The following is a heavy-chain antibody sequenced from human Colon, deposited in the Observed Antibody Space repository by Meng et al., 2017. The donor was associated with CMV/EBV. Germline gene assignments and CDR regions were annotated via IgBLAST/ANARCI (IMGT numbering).Heavy chain of an antibody. CDR2: ITGNTDYI. J-gene: IGHJ6*02. CDR3: ARVAAHYYYGMDV. CDR1: GFTFSAYN. V-gene: IGHV3-21*01. Sequence: GESLKISCVTSGFTFSAYNMDWVRQTPERGLEWVASITGNTDYIHYAASVTGRFTISRDNAKNSLSLQMNALRAEDTGVYFCARVAAHYYYGMDVWGQGTTVTVSS. D-gene: IGHD6-13*01.